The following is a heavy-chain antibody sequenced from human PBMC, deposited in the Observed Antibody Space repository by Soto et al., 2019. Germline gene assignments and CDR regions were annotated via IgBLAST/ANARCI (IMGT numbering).Heavy chain of an antibody. V-gene: IGHV1-69*13. Sequence: AASVKVSCKASGGTFSSYAISWVRQAPGQGLEWMGGIIPIFGTANYAQKFQGRVTITADESTSTAYMELSSLRSEDTAVYYCARGLVPAAIADAFDIWGQGTMVTVSS. CDR3: ARGLVPAAIADAFDI. D-gene: IGHD2-2*02. CDR2: IIPIFGTA. CDR1: GGTFSSYA. J-gene: IGHJ3*02.